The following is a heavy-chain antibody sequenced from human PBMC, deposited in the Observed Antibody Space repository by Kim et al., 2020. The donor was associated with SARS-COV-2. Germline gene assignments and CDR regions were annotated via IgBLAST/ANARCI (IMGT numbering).Heavy chain of an antibody. J-gene: IGHJ4*02. D-gene: IGHD3-9*01. V-gene: IGHV3-23*01. Sequence: SVKGRFTISRDNSKNTLYLQMNSLRAEDTAVYYCAKGALRYFDWPRPFDYWGQGTLVTVSS. CDR3: AKGALRYFDWPRPFDY.